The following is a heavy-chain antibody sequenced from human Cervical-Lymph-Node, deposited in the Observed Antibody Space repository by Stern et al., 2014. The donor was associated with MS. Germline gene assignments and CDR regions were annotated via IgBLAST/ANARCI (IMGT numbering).Heavy chain of an antibody. CDR1: GFTFSSYW. CDR3: VKAIAAAGSH. V-gene: IGHV3-7*01. CDR2: IKQDGSEK. J-gene: IGHJ4*02. Sequence: VQLVESGGGLVQPGGSLRLSCAASGFTFSSYWMSWVRQAPGKGLEWVANIKQDGSEKNYVDSVKGRFPIPSANAKNSPYLKMNSLRAEDTAVYYCVKAIAAAGSHGGQGTLVTVSS. D-gene: IGHD6-13*01.